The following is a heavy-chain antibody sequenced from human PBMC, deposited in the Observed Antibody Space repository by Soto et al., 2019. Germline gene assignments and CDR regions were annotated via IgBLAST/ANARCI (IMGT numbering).Heavy chain of an antibody. J-gene: IGHJ6*03. CDR2: TRNKANSYTT. Sequence: GGSLRLSCAASGFTFSDHYMDWVRQAPGKGLEWVGRTRNKANSYTTEYAASVKGRFTISRDDSKNSLYLQMNSLKTEDTAVYYCARLPGPNYACYMDVWGKGTTVTVSS. V-gene: IGHV3-72*01. CDR3: ARLPGPNYACYMDV. CDR1: GFTFSDHY.